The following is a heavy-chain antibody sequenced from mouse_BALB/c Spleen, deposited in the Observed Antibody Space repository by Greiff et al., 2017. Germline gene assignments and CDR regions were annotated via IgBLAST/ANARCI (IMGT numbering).Heavy chain of an antibody. V-gene: IGHV2-2*02. CDR2: IWSGGST. Sequence: QVQLKQSGPGLVQPSQSLSITCTVSGFSLTSYGVHWVRQSPGKGLEWLGVIWSGGSTDYNAAFISRLSISKDNSKSQVFFKMNSLQANDTAIYYCATYRYDVEGYAMDYWGQGTSVTVSS. CDR3: ATYRYDVEGYAMDY. CDR1: GFSLTSYG. D-gene: IGHD2-14*01. J-gene: IGHJ4*01.